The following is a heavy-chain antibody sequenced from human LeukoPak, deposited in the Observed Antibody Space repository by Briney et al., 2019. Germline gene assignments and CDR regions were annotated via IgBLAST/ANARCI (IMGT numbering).Heavy chain of an antibody. Sequence: GGSLRLSCAVSGFTFSSYWMSWVRQAPGKGLEWVANIKQDGSEKYYVDSVKGRFTISRDNAKNSLYLQMNSLRAEDTAVYYCAREYLELPAFDIWGQGTMVTVSS. CDR3: AREYLELPAFDI. D-gene: IGHD1-7*01. CDR1: GFTFSSYW. CDR2: IKQDGSEK. J-gene: IGHJ3*02. V-gene: IGHV3-7*01.